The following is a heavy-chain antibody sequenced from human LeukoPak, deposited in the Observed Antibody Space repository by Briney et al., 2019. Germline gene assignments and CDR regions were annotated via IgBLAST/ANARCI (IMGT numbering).Heavy chain of an antibody. D-gene: IGHD1-14*01. V-gene: IGHV3-23*01. J-gene: IGHJ5*02. CDR3: ARERGEAPPNRLGWFDP. CDR1: GFTFSSYA. Sequence: GGSLRLSCAASGFTFSSYAMSWVRQAPGKGLERVSAISGSGGSTYYADSVKGRFTISRDNSKNTLYLQMNSLRAEDTAVYYCARERGEAPPNRLGWFDPWGQGTLVTVSS. CDR2: ISGSGGST.